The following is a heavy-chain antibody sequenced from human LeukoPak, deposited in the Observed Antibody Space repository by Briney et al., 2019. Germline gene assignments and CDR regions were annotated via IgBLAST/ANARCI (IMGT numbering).Heavy chain of an antibody. CDR2: IYTSGST. J-gene: IGHJ5*02. CDR1: GFSVSSTY. D-gene: IGHD3-10*01. CDR3: TRDRAGAQSWVEFDL. Sequence: GGSLRLSCAASGFSVSSTYMSWVRQAPGKGLEWVSLIYTSGSTFYADSVMGRFTISRDNSKNTLFLQMNSLRAEDSAVYYCTRDRAGAQSWVEFDLWGQGTLVTVSS. V-gene: IGHV3-66*03.